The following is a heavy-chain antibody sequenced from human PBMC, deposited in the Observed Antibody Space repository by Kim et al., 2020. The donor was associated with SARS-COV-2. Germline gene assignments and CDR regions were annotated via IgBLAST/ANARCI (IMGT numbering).Heavy chain of an antibody. CDR3: ARVEVRYFDWLLARWGMDV. Sequence: GGSLRLSCAASGFNFSSYWMHWVSQAPGKGLVWVSRIHSDGSSTSYADSVKGRFTISRDNAKNTLYLQMNSLRAEDTAVYFCARVEVRYFDWLLARWGMDVWGQGTTVTVSS. J-gene: IGHJ6*02. V-gene: IGHV3-74*01. CDR1: GFNFSSYW. D-gene: IGHD3-9*01. CDR2: IHSDGSST.